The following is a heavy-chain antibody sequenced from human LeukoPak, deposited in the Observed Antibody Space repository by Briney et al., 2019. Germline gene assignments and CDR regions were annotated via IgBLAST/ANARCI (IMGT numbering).Heavy chain of an antibody. Sequence: SETLSLTCAVYGGSFSGYYWSWIRQPPGKGLEWIGEINHSGSTNYNPSLKSRVTISVDTSKNQFSLKLSSVTAADTAVYYCARVGRIIVWAARPMSNWFDPWGQGTLVTVSS. CDR3: ARVGRIIVWAARPMSNWFDP. D-gene: IGHD6-6*01. V-gene: IGHV4-34*01. CDR1: GGSFSGYY. J-gene: IGHJ5*02. CDR2: INHSGST.